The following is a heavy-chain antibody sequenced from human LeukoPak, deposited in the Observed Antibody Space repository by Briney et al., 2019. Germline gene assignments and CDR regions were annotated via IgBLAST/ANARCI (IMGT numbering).Heavy chain of an antibody. V-gene: IGHV3-30*18. CDR3: AKASLRYFDWFSDS. J-gene: IGHJ4*02. CDR2: ISSDGSDK. D-gene: IGHD3-9*01. CDR1: GFTFSSYA. Sequence: GGSLRLSCAASGFTFSSYAMHWVRQAPGKGLEWVAVISSDGSDKYYADSVKGRFTISRDNSRNTPHLQMNSLRAEDTAVYSCAKASLRYFDWFSDSWGQGTLVTVSS.